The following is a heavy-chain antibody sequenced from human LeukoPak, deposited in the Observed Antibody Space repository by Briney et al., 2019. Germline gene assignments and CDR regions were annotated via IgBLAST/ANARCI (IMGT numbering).Heavy chain of an antibody. D-gene: IGHD5-12*01. CDR3: ARDTSGYDYGSFDY. J-gene: IGHJ4*02. CDR1: GGTFSSYA. Sequence: SVRVSCKASGGTFSSYAISWVRQAPGQGLEWMGGIIPIFGTANYAQKFQGRVTITADESTSTAYMELSSLRSEDTAVYYCARDTSGYDYGSFDYWGQGTLVTVSS. CDR2: IIPIFGTA. V-gene: IGHV1-69*01.